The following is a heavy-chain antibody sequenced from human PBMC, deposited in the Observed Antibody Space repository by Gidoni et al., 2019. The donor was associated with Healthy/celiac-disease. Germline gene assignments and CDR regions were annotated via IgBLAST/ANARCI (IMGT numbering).Heavy chain of an antibody. D-gene: IGHD3-10*01. CDR2: INHSGST. V-gene: IGHV4-34*01. J-gene: IGHJ4*02. Sequence: QVQLQQWGAGLLKPSETLSLTCAVYGGSFSGYYWSWIRPPPGKGLEWIGEINHSGSTNYNPSLKSRVTISVATSKNQFSLKLSSVTAADTAVYYCARGRYYGSGSYYPFDYWGQGTLVTVSS. CDR3: ARGRYYGSGSYYPFDY. CDR1: GGSFSGYY.